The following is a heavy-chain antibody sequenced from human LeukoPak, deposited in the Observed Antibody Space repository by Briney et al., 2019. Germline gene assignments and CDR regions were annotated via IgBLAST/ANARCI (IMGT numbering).Heavy chain of an antibody. CDR2: INHSGST. D-gene: IGHD3-16*02. J-gene: IGHJ5*02. V-gene: IGHV4-34*01. Sequence: SETLSLTCAVYGGSFRGYYWRWIRQPPGKGLEWIGEINHSGSTNYNPSLKSRVTISVDTSKNQFSLNLSSVTAADTAVYYCASFTFGGVIVTNWFDPWGQGTLVTVSS. CDR1: GGSFRGYY. CDR3: ASFTFGGVIVTNWFDP.